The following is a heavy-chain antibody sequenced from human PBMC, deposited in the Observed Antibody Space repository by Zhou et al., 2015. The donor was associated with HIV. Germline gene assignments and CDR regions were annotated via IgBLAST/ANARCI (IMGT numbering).Heavy chain of an antibody. V-gene: IGHV1-18*01. Sequence: QMQLVQSGSEVKRPGSSVKVSCKASGGTFGNYAIIWVRQAPGQGLEWMGWIYNGNANYAQKFQGRVTMTTDTATRTGYLELRSLRSDDTATYFCARDDSSGYHSFDSWGQGTLVTVS. J-gene: IGHJ4*02. CDR3: ARDDSSGYHSFDS. D-gene: IGHD3-22*01. CDR2: IYNGNA. CDR1: GGTFGNYA.